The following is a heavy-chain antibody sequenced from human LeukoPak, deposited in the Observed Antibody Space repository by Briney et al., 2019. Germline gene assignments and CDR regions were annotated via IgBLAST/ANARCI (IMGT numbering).Heavy chain of an antibody. CDR1: GGSISSYY. CDR2: INHSGST. J-gene: IGHJ3*02. Sequence: PSETLSLTCTVSGGSISSYYWSWIRQPPGKGLEWIGEINHSGSTNYNPSLKSRVTISVDTSKNQFSLKLSSVTAADTAVYYCARGLRATMIVVADAFDIWGQGTTVTVSS. V-gene: IGHV4-34*01. D-gene: IGHD3-22*01. CDR3: ARGLRATMIVVADAFDI.